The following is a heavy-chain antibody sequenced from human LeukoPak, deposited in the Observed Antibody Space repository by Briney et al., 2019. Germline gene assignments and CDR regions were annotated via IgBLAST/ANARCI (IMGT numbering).Heavy chain of an antibody. J-gene: IGHJ4*02. CDR3: AKGNGYYYGSGSDY. Sequence: GGSLRLFCAASGFTFSSYSMNWVRQAPGKGLEWVSSISSSSSYIYYADSVKGRFTISRDNAKNSLYLQMNSLRAEDTAVYYCAKGNGYYYGSGSDYWGQGTLVTVSS. V-gene: IGHV3-21*01. D-gene: IGHD3-10*01. CDR1: GFTFSSYS. CDR2: ISSSSSYI.